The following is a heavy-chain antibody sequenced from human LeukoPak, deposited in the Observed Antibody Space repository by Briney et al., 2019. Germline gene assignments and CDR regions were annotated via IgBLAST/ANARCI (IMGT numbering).Heavy chain of an antibody. J-gene: IGHJ5*01. CDR3: ARDLSSGWFDY. CDR2: ISAYNGNT. V-gene: IGHV1-18*01. D-gene: IGHD6-19*01. Sequence: ASVKVSCKASGYTFTSYDINWVRQATGQGLEWMGWISAYNGNTNYAQKLQGRVTMTTDTSTSTAYMELRSLRSDDTAVYYCARDLSSGWFDYWGQGTLVTVSS. CDR1: GYTFTSYD.